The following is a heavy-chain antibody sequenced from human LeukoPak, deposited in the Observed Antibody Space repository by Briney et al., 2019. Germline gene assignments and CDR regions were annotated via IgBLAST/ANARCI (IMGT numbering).Heavy chain of an antibody. Sequence: ASVKVSCKASGYTFTSYYMHWVRQAPGQGLEWMGIINPSGGSTSYAQKFQGRVTMTRDTSTSTVYMELNSLRSEDTAVYYCARSYYDSSGYYGLYGMAVWGQGTTVTVSS. CDR2: INPSGGST. J-gene: IGHJ6*02. V-gene: IGHV1-46*01. CDR1: GYTFTSYY. CDR3: ARSYYDSSGYYGLYGMAV. D-gene: IGHD3-22*01.